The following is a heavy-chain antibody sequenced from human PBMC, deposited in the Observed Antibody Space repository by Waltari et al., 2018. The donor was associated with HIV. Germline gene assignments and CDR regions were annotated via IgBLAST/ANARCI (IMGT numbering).Heavy chain of an antibody. Sequence: QVQLQESGPGLVKPSETLSLTCTVSGGSISSYYWSWIRQPPVKGMEGSGYIYYSWSSNHNPSLKSRVTISVDTSKNQFSLKLSSVTAADTAVYYCARGPHSYYGMDVWGQGTTVTVSS. V-gene: IGHV4-59*01. J-gene: IGHJ6*02. CDR2: IYYSWSS. CDR1: GGSISSYY. CDR3: ARGPHSYYGMDV.